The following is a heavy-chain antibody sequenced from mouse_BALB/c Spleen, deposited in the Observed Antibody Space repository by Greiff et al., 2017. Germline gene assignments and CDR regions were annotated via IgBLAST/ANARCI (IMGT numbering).Heavy chain of an antibody. CDR3: TRGDYRYEDAMDY. CDR1: GYTFTSYL. Sequence: QVQLQQSGAELAKPGASVKMSCKASGYTFTSYLMHWVKQRPGQGLEWIGYINPSTGYTEYNQKFKDKATLTADKSSSTAYMQLSSLTSEDSAVYYCTRGDYRYEDAMDYWGQGTSVTVSS. D-gene: IGHD2-14*01. J-gene: IGHJ4*01. V-gene: IGHV1-4*01. CDR2: INPSTGYT.